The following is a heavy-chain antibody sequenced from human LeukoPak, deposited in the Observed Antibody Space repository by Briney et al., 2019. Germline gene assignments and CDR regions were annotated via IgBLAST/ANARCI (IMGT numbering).Heavy chain of an antibody. CDR3: ARAVDIVATTPFDI. D-gene: IGHD5-12*01. CDR1: GFTVSSNY. CDR2: IYSGGTT. J-gene: IGHJ3*02. Sequence: GGSLRHSCAVSGFTVSSNYMSWVRQAPGKGLEWVSVIYSGGTTYYADSVKGRFTISRDNSKKTLYLQMNSLRAEDTAVYYCARAVDIVATTPFDIWGQGTMVTVTS. V-gene: IGHV3-66*01.